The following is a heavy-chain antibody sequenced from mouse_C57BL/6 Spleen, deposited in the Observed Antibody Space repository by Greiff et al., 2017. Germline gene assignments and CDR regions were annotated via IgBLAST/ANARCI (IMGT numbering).Heavy chain of an antibody. Sequence: VQLQQSGAELVRPGTSVKVSCKASGYAFTNYLIEWVKQRPGQGLEWIGVINPGSGGTNYNEKFKGKATLTADKSSSTAYMQLSSLTSEDSAVYFCARWGYGSSFDYWGQGTTLTGSS. CDR1: GYAFTNYL. CDR2: INPGSGGT. J-gene: IGHJ2*01. D-gene: IGHD1-1*01. V-gene: IGHV1-54*01. CDR3: ARWGYGSSFDY.